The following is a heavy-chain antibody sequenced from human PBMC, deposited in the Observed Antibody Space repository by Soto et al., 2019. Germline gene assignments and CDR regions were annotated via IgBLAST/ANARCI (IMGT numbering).Heavy chain of an antibody. D-gene: IGHD6-19*01. CDR2: INHSGST. CDR3: ARAGYSSGWAYYYYGMDV. V-gene: IGHV4-34*01. CDR1: GGSFSGYY. J-gene: IGHJ6*02. Sequence: PSETLSLTCAVYGGSFSGYYWSWIRQPPGKGLEWIGEINHSGSTNYNPSLKSRVTISVDTSKNQFSLKLSSVTAADTAVYYCARAGYSSGWAYYYYGMDVWGQGTTVTVSS.